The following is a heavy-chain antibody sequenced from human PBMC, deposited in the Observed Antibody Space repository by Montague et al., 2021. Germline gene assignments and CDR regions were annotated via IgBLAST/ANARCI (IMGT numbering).Heavy chain of an antibody. CDR1: GFIFNNYV. Sequence: FLSLSCAASGFIFNNYVMNWFRQAPGKGLEWVSGINGNSINIDYSDSVNGRFTISRDNAKNSLYLQMNSLRAEDTAFYYCVKDTRDYYPDFWGQGILVTVSS. D-gene: IGHD3-3*01. V-gene: IGHV3-9*01. J-gene: IGHJ4*02. CDR3: VKDTRDYYPDF. CDR2: INGNSINI.